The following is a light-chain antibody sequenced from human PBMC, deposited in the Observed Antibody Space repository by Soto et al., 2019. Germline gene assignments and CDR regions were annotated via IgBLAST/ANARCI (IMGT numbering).Light chain of an antibody. CDR1: SGDVGGHNY. V-gene: IGLV2-14*01. CDR3: TSYTRSATPYI. Sequence: QSALTQPASVSGSPGQSITISCTGTSGDVGGHNYVSWYQQHPGKAPKLIIYEVTNRPSGVSNRFSGSKSGNTASLTISGLQAEDEADYYCTSYTRSATPYIYGSGTNVTVL. J-gene: IGLJ1*01. CDR2: EVT.